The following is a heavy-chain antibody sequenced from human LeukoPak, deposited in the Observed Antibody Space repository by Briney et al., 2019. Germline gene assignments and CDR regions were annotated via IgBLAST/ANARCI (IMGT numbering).Heavy chain of an antibody. V-gene: IGHV1-2*02. CDR2: INPSSGAT. Sequence: ASVKVSCKASGYTFNYYYMHWVRQAPGQGLEWMGWINPSSGATNYAQKFQGRVTMTRDTSISTAYMELSRLRSDDTAVYYCARSPVLYCSGGSCPDAFDIWGQGTMVTVSS. D-gene: IGHD2-15*01. CDR3: ARSPVLYCSGGSCPDAFDI. J-gene: IGHJ3*02. CDR1: GYTFNYYY.